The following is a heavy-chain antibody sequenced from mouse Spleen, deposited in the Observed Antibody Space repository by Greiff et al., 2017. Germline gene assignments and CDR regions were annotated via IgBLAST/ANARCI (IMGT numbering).Heavy chain of an antibody. J-gene: IGHJ4*01. CDR2: INSNGGST. D-gene: IGHD2-1*01. Sequence: EVQRVESGGGLVQPGGSLKLSCAASGFTFSSYGMSWVRQTPDKRLELVATINSNGGSTYYPDSVKGRFTISRDNAKNTLYLQMSSLKSEDTAIYYCARDLLPIEGDYWGQGTSVTVSS. CDR1: GFTFSSYG. V-gene: IGHV5-6-3*01. CDR3: ARDLLPIEGDY.